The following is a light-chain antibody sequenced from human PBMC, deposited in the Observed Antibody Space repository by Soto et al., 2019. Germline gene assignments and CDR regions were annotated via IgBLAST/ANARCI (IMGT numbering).Light chain of an antibody. CDR1: SSNIGAGYD. CDR2: ANS. V-gene: IGLV1-40*01. CDR3: QFYDSSLTLRV. Sequence: QSVLTQPPSVSGAPGQRVTISCTGSSSNIGAGYDVHWYQQLPGTAPKLLIYANSNRPSGVPDRFSGSKSGTSASLAITGHQADQEADYYCQFYDSSLTLRVFGTGTKLTVL. J-gene: IGLJ1*01.